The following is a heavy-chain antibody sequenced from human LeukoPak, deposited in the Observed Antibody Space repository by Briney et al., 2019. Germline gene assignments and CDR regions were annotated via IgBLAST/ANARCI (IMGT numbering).Heavy chain of an antibody. V-gene: IGHV4-38-2*02. Sequence: SETLPLTCSVSYYSISSGYYWGWIRQPPGKGLQWIASSYHSGSTYYNPSLKSRVTISVDTSKNQFSLKLSSVTAADTAVYYCARHFKYSSSWVHYYYYYMDVWGKGTTVTISS. CDR3: ARHFKYSSSWVHYYYYYMDV. D-gene: IGHD6-6*01. J-gene: IGHJ6*03. CDR1: YYSISSGYY. CDR2: SYHSGST.